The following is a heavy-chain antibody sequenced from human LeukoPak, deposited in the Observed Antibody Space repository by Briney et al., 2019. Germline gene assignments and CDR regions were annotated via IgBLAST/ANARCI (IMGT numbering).Heavy chain of an antibody. V-gene: IGHV1-2*02. J-gene: IGHJ6*03. CDR2: INPHSGGT. Sequence: ASVKVSCKASGYTFNAYYIHWVRQAPGQGLEWMGWINPHSGGTNSTQKFQDRVTMTRDTSISTVYMELSRLRSDDTAVYYCARDRDSYGDYYFLYMDVWGKGTTVAVSS. CDR3: ARDRDSYGDYYFLYMDV. CDR1: GYTFNAYY. D-gene: IGHD5-18*01.